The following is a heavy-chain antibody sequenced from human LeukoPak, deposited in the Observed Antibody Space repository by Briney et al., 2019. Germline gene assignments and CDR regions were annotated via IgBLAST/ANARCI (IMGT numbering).Heavy chain of an antibody. J-gene: IGHJ4*02. Sequence: ASVKVSCKASGYTFTGYYMHWVRQAPGQGLEWMGWINPNSGGTNYAQKFQGRVTMTRDTSISTAYMELSRLRSDDTAVYYCARVMVRFGELSKGDYWGQGTLVTVSS. D-gene: IGHD3-10*01. CDR2: INPNSGGT. V-gene: IGHV1-2*02. CDR3: ARVMVRFGELSKGDY. CDR1: GYTFTGYY.